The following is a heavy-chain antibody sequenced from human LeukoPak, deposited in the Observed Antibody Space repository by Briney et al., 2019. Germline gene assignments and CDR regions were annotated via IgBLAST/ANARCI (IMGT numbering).Heavy chain of an antibody. Sequence: PGGSLRLSCAASGFTFSSYGMHWVRQAPGKGLEWVAVIWYDGNNKYYADSVKGRFTISRDNSKNTLYLQMNSLRAEDTAVYYCARLQPGGQGGYFDFWGQGTLVTVSS. J-gene: IGHJ4*02. CDR2: IWYDGNNK. CDR3: ARLQPGGQGGYFDF. D-gene: IGHD1-14*01. CDR1: GFTFSSYG. V-gene: IGHV3-33*01.